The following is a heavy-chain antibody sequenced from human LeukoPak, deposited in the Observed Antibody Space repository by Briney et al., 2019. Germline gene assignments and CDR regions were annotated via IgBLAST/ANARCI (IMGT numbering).Heavy chain of an antibody. CDR3: AKDLWFGELPEYYFDY. Sequence: GGSLRLSCAASGFTFSSYAMSWVRQAPGKGLEWVSAISGSGGSTYYADSVKGRFTISRDNSKNTLYLQMNSLRAEDTAVYYCAKDLWFGELPEYYFDYWGQGTLVTVSS. CDR1: GFTFSSYA. D-gene: IGHD3-10*01. CDR2: ISGSGGST. V-gene: IGHV3-23*01. J-gene: IGHJ4*02.